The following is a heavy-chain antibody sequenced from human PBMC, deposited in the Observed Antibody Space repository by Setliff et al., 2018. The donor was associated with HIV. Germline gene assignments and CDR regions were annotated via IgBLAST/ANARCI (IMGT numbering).Heavy chain of an antibody. Sequence: GGSLRLSCAASGFTFSSYWMHWVRQAPGKGLVWVSRINSDGSGTGYADSVKGRFTISRDNAKNTLYLQMNSLRAEDAAVYYCARNFDFWSGYLDYWGQGTLVTVSS. J-gene: IGHJ4*02. V-gene: IGHV3-74*01. D-gene: IGHD3-3*01. CDR2: INSDGSGT. CDR1: GFTFSSYW. CDR3: ARNFDFWSGYLDY.